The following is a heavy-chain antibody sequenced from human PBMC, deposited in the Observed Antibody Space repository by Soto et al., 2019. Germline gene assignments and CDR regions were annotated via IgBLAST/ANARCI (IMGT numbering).Heavy chain of an antibody. CDR3: AKYPFERLSGYNDWFYP. Sequence: GGSLRLSCAASGFTFHNYAMHWVRQAPGKGLEWVAGISWNSGNIDFGDSVKGRFTISRDNAKNSLYLQMNSLRPDDTAVYYCAKYPFERLSGYNDWFYPRGQGTLVTVSA. D-gene: IGHD3-3*01. J-gene: IGHJ5*01. CDR2: ISWNSGNI. CDR1: GFTFHNYA. V-gene: IGHV3-9*01.